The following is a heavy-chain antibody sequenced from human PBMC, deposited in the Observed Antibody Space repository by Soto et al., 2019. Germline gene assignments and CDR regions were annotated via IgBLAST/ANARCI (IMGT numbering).Heavy chain of an antibody. CDR1: GFTFSSYA. D-gene: IGHD2-8*01. CDR2: ISGSGGST. CDR3: AKDGVLMVYAVNWFDP. Sequence: GGSLRLSCAASGFTFSSYAMSWVPQAPGKGLEWVSAISGSGGSTYYADSVKGRFTISRDNSKNTLYLQMNSLRAEDTAVYYCAKDGVLMVYAVNWFDPWGQGTLVTVSS. J-gene: IGHJ5*02. V-gene: IGHV3-23*01.